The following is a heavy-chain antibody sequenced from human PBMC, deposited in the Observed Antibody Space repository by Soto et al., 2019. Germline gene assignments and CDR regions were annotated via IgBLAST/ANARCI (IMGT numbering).Heavy chain of an antibody. D-gene: IGHD3-10*01. J-gene: IGHJ6*02. V-gene: IGHV3-11*01. CDR1: GFTFSDYY. Sequence: QVQLVESGGGLVKPGGSLRLSCAASGFTFSDYYMSWIRQAPGKGLEWVSYISSSGSTIYYADSVKGRFTISRDNAKNSLYLQMTSLGAEDTAVYYCASLYGSGSYDYYYYGMDVWGQGTTVTVSS. CDR3: ASLYGSGSYDYYYYGMDV. CDR2: ISSSGSTI.